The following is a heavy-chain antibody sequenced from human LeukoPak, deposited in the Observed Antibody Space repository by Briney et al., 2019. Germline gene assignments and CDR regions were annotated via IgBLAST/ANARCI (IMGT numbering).Heavy chain of an antibody. CDR1: GFTFSDYY. D-gene: IGHD6-13*01. Sequence: GGSLRLSCAASGFTFSDYYMSWIRQAPGKGLEWVSYISSVTSYTNCADSVKGRFTISRDNAKNSLYLQMNSLRAEDTAVYYCARPSRPYRSSEYFQHWGQGTLVIVSS. V-gene: IGHV3-11*06. CDR2: ISSVTSYT. J-gene: IGHJ1*01. CDR3: ARPSRPYRSSEYFQH.